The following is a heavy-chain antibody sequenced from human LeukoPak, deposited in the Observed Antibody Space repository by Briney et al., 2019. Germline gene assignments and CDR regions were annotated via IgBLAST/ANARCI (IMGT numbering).Heavy chain of an antibody. Sequence: GGSLRLSCAASGFTFSSYGMHWVRQAPGKGLEWVAFIRYDGSNKYYADSVKGRFTISRDNSKSTLYLQMDSLRAEDTAVYYCARAITNYGYIFDYWGQGTLVTVSS. CDR2: IRYDGSNK. J-gene: IGHJ4*02. CDR1: GFTFSSYG. V-gene: IGHV3-30*02. CDR3: ARAITNYGYIFDY. D-gene: IGHD5-18*01.